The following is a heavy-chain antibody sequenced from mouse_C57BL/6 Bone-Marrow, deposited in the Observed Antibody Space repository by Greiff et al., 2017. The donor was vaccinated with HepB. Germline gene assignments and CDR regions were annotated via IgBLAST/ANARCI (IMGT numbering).Heavy chain of an antibody. Sequence: VQLQQSGPELVKPGASVKISCKASGYAFSSSWMNWVKQRPGKGLEWIGRIYPGDGDTNYNGKFKGKATLTADKSSSTAHMELLSLTSEDFAVYYCASSLYHYGTGWYFDVWGTGTTVTVSS. CDR2: IYPGDGDT. V-gene: IGHV1-82*01. J-gene: IGHJ1*03. CDR1: GYAFSSSW. CDR3: ASSLYHYGTGWYFDV. D-gene: IGHD2-1*01.